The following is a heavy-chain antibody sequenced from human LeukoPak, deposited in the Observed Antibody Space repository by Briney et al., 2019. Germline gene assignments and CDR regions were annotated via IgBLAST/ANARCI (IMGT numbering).Heavy chain of an antibody. V-gene: IGHV3-11*01. J-gene: IGHJ4*02. CDR3: VRVFSWTTFDY. Sequence: GGSLRLSCAASGFTFSDYYMSWIRQAPGKGLEWVSYISSSGSTIYYADSVKGRFTISRDNAKNSLYLQMNSLRAEDTVVYYCVRVFSWTTFDYWGQGTLVTVSS. CDR2: ISSSGSTI. CDR1: GFTFSDYY. D-gene: IGHD6-13*01.